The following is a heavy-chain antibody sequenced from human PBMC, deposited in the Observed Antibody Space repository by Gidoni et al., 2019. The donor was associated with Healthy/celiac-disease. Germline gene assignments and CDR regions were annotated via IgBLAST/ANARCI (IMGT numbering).Heavy chain of an antibody. V-gene: IGHV4-34*01. D-gene: IGHD3-22*01. CDR1: GGSFSGYY. J-gene: IGHJ3*02. Sequence: HVQLQQCGAGLLKPSETLSLTCAVYGGSFSGYYWSWIRQPPGKGLEWIGEINHSGSTNYNPSLKSRVTISVDTSKNQFSLKLSSVTAADTAVYYCARSPHYYDSSGRIDDIWGQGTMVTVSS. CDR3: ARSPHYYDSSGRIDDI. CDR2: INHSGST.